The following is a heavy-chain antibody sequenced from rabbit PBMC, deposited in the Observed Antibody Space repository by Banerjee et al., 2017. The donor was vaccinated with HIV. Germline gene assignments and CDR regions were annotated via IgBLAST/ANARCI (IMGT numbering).Heavy chain of an antibody. CDR3: ARSPRSSGWGLDL. V-gene: IGHV1S40*01. CDR2: IYLDSSGST. J-gene: IGHJ3*01. CDR1: GFSFSSSYY. Sequence: QSLEESGGDLVKPGASLTLTCTASGFSFSSSYYMCWVRQAPGKGLEWIARIYLDSSGSTYYASWAKGRFTISRTSSTTVTLQMTSLTAADTATYFCARSPRSSGWGLDLWGQGTLVTVS. D-gene: IGHD4-1*01.